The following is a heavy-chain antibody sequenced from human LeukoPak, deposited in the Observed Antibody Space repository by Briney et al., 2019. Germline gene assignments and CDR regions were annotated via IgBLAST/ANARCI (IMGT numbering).Heavy chain of an antibody. CDR3: ARVAARKGDILTGYESYYYYYYMDV. CDR2: IYTIGSA. Sequence: ETLSLTCTVSGGSISSYYWSWVRQPAGKGLEWIGRIYTIGSANYNPSLKSGVTMSVDTTENQFSLKQSKVRAPDTAVYSSARVAARKGDILTGYESYYYYYYMDVWGKGTTVTISS. CDR1: GGSISSYY. J-gene: IGHJ6*03. D-gene: IGHD3-9*01. V-gene: IGHV4-4*07.